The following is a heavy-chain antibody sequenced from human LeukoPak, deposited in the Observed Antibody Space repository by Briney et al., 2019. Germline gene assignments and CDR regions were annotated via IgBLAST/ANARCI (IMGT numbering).Heavy chain of an antibody. V-gene: IGHV4-30-2*01. J-gene: IGHJ4*02. Sequence: SETLSLTCAVSGGSISSGGYSWSWIRQPPGKGLEWIGYIYHSGSTYYNPSLKSRVTISVDRSKNQLSLKLSSVTAADTAVYYCARGNWNYDYWGQGTLVTVSS. D-gene: IGHD1-7*01. CDR3: ARGNWNYDY. CDR2: IYHSGST. CDR1: GGSISSGGYS.